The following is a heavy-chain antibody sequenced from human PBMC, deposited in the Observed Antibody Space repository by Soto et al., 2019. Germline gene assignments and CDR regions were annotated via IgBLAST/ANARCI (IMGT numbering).Heavy chain of an antibody. D-gene: IGHD2-15*01. Sequence: QITLKESGPTLVKPPQTLTLTCTFSGFSLSTSGVGVGWIRQPPGKALEWLALIYWDDDKRYSPSLKSRLTITKDTSKNQVVLTMTNMDPVDTATYYCAHRGGYCSGGSCYSRGFDYWGQGTLVTVSS. V-gene: IGHV2-5*02. CDR3: AHRGGYCSGGSCYSRGFDY. CDR1: GFSLSTSGVG. J-gene: IGHJ4*02. CDR2: IYWDDDK.